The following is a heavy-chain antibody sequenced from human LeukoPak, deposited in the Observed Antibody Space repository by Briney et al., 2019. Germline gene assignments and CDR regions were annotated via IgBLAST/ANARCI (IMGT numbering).Heavy chain of an antibody. J-gene: IGHJ4*02. CDR2: IYYSGST. CDR3: ARESRRSYCNEY. Sequence: PSETLSLTGTVSGGSISSYYWSWIRQPPGRGLEWIGYIYYSGSTSYNPSLKSRVTMSVDTSKNQFSLKLNSVTAADTAVYYCARESRRSYCNEYWGQGALVTVSS. V-gene: IGHV4-59*12. CDR1: GGSISSYY. D-gene: IGHD3-10*01.